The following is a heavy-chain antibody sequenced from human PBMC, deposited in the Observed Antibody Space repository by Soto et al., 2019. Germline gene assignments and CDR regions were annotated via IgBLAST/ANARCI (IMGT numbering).Heavy chain of an antibody. Sequence: GGSLRLSCAGSGFTFSSCAMSWVRQAPGKGLEWVSSITGSGGTTFYADSVKGRFTISRDNSKNTLYLQINSLRAEDTAVYYCVRDLYRSATMPCLDHWGQGTLVTVSS. D-gene: IGHD1-1*01. CDR3: VRDLYRSATMPCLDH. CDR2: ITGSGGTT. V-gene: IGHV3-23*01. J-gene: IGHJ4*02. CDR1: GFTFSSCA.